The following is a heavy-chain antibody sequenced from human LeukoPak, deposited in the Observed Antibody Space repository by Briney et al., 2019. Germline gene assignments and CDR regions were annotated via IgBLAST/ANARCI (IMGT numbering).Heavy chain of an antibody. CDR1: GGSISTYY. CDR3: ARGPAYYDTSGYARFYYFGMDV. V-gene: IGHV4-59*01. J-gene: IGHJ6*02. CDR2: IYYSGST. D-gene: IGHD3-22*01. Sequence: PSETLSLACTVSGGSISTYYWSWIQQPPGKGLEFIGYIYYSGSTNYSPSLKSRVTISVDTSKNQFSLMLSSVTAADTAVYYCARGPAYYDTSGYARFYYFGMDVWGQGTTVTVS.